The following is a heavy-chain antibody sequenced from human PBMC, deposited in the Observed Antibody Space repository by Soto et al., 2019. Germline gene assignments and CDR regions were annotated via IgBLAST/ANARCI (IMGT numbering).Heavy chain of an antibody. CDR2: ISGYSGRP. D-gene: IGHD4-17*01. Sequence: QIQVVQSGAEVKEPGASVKVSCKASGYTFTEYGISWVRQAPGQGLEWVGWISGYSGRPTDAQKFQDRVTITTDTSTNTAYMDLRSLGSDDTAVYYCAKDNTATSPSRYSFGMDVWGPGTTVIVSS. CDR1: GYTFTEYG. J-gene: IGHJ6*02. CDR3: AKDNTATSPSRYSFGMDV. V-gene: IGHV1-18*01.